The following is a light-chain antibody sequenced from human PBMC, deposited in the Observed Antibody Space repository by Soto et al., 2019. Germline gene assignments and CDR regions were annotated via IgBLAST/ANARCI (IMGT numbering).Light chain of an antibody. V-gene: IGKV1-39*01. CDR3: QQSYSTPYT. CDR2: AAS. J-gene: IGKJ2*01. CDR1: QSISSY. Sequence: DIQMTQSPSSLSASVGDRVTITCRASQSISSYLNWYQQKPGKAPKLLIYAASSLQSRVPSRFGGSGSGTDFTLNISSLQPEDFATYDCQQSYSTPYTVSRGTKLVIK.